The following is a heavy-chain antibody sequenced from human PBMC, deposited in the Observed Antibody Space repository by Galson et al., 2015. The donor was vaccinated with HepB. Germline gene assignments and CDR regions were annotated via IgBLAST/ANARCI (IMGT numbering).Heavy chain of an antibody. Sequence: SLRLSCAASGFTFSSYGMHWVRQAPGKGLEWVAVIWYDGSNKYYADSVKGRFTISRDNSKNTLYLQMNSLRAEDTAVYYCARDSQVLTDEGLDYWGQGTLVTVSS. CDR3: ARDSQVLTDEGLDY. J-gene: IGHJ4*02. D-gene: IGHD2-8*02. CDR2: IWYDGSNK. V-gene: IGHV3-33*01. CDR1: GFTFSSYG.